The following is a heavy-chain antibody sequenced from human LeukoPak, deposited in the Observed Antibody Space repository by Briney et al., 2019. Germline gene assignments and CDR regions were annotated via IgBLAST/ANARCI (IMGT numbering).Heavy chain of an antibody. J-gene: IGHJ5*02. CDR2: IEASGGAT. Sequence: GGSLRLSCAASGFTFNDYYMSWIRQAPGKGLEWVSSIEASGGATYYADSVKGRFTISRDNSKNTFYLQMNSLRAEDTALYYCAKGSGSGWYGWFAPWGQGTLVTVSS. D-gene: IGHD6-19*01. CDR1: GFTFNDYY. CDR3: AKGSGSGWYGWFAP. V-gene: IGHV3-23*01.